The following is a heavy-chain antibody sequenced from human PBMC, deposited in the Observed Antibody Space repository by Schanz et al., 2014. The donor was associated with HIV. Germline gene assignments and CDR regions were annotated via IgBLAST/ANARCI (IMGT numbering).Heavy chain of an antibody. D-gene: IGHD3-3*02. CDR2: IKPNDGET. CDR1: GYTFTDFY. J-gene: IGHJ6*02. Sequence: QLQLVQSGAEVKQPGASVRVSCKASGYTFTDFYIHWVRQAPGQGLEWVGYIKPNDGETYYARKFRGRVTMTRDTSISSASLELTRLRSDDTAVYFCARAAFSSEYYYGMDVWGQGTTVTVSS. CDR3: ARAAFSSEYYYGMDV. V-gene: IGHV1-2*02.